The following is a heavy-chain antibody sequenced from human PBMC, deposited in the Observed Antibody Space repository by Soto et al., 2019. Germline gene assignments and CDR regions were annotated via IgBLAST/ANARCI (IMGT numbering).Heavy chain of an antibody. CDR3: ARVIAVAGTYGWFDP. D-gene: IGHD6-19*01. J-gene: IGHJ5*02. CDR1: GGTFSSYT. V-gene: IGHV1-69*02. Sequence: QVQLVQSGAEVKKPGSSVKVSCKASGGTFSSYTISWVRQAPGQGLEWMGRIIPILGIANYAQKFQGRITITADKSXXTADMELRSLSSEDTAVYYCARVIAVAGTYGWFDPGAREPWSPSPQ. CDR2: IIPILGIA.